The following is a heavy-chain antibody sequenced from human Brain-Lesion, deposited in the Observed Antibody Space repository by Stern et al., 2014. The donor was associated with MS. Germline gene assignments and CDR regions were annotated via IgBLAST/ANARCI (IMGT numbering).Heavy chain of an antibody. CDR3: ARRGDSSSSGFDY. Sequence: VQLVQSGAEVKKPGESLKISCKGSGYRFTSNWIGWVRQMPGKGLEGMGIIWPGYSDTRYSPSFQGQVTISADKSISTAYLQWSSLQASDTAMYYCARRGDSSSSGFDYWGQGTLVIVSS. V-gene: IGHV5-51*01. J-gene: IGHJ4*02. D-gene: IGHD6-6*01. CDR2: IWPGYSDT. CDR1: GYRFTSNW.